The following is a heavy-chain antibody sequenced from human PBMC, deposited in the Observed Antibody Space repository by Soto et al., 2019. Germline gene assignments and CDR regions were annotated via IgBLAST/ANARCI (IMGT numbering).Heavy chain of an antibody. CDR3: VRGGGGGLFDP. Sequence: GGSLRLSCAASGFTFSSYAMSWVRQAPGKGLEWLSYISPGSRYPAYADSVKGRFTISRDNAKRSLYLQMMSLTAEDTAIYYCVRGGGGGLFDPWGQGTMVTVSS. D-gene: IGHD2-15*01. CDR1: GFTFSSYA. V-gene: IGHV3-21*05. J-gene: IGHJ5*02. CDR2: ISPGSRYP.